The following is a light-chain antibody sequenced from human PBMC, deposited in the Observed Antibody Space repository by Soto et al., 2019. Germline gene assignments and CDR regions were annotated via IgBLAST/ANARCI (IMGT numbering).Light chain of an antibody. J-gene: IGKJ3*01. CDR1: QSITNSY. V-gene: IGKV3-20*01. CDR2: GAS. Sequence: EIVLTQSPGTLSLSPGERATLSCRASQSITNSYLAWYQQKPGQAPRLLVYGASSRATGIPDRFSGSGSGTDFTLNISRLEPEDFAVYYCQQYGSSRFTFGPGTKVDVK. CDR3: QQYGSSRFT.